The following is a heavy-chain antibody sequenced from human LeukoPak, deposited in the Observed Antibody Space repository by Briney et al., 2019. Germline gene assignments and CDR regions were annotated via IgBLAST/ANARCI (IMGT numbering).Heavy chain of an antibody. V-gene: IGHV1-2*02. D-gene: IGHD3-22*01. CDR2: LNPNSGGT. CDR3: ATHGYYYDSHGYYRPTWFDY. Sequence: ASVKVSCKASGYTFTGFYIQWVRQAPGLGLEWMGWLNPNSGGTNYAQKFQGRATMTRDTSISTAYLELSRLRSDDTAVYYCATHGYYYDSHGYYRPTWFDYWGQGTLVTVSS. J-gene: IGHJ4*02. CDR1: GYTFTGFY.